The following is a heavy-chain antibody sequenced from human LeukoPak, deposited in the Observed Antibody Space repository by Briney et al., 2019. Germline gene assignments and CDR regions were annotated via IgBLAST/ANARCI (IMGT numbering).Heavy chain of an antibody. CDR3: ARDGCSSTRGWGCYYYYMDV. D-gene: IGHD2-2*01. Sequence: GGSLRLSCAASGFTFSSYAMHWVRQAPGKGLEWVAVISYDGSNKYYADSVKGRFTISGDNSKNTLYLQMNSLRAEDTAVYYCARDGCSSTRGWGCYYYYMDVWGKGTTVTVSS. CDR2: ISYDGSNK. V-gene: IGHV3-30-3*01. J-gene: IGHJ6*03. CDR1: GFTFSSYA.